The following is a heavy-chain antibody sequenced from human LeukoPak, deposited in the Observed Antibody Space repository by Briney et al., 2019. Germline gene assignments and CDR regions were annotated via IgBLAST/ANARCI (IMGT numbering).Heavy chain of an antibody. Sequence: GGSLRLSCAASGFTFRNYELIWVRLAPGKGLEFVSYIDGSGSTMYYADSVKGRFTISRDNTKNSVFLQMNSLRAEDTAVYYCSRDVNNTFDYWGQGTLVTVSS. CDR2: IDGSGSTM. CDR1: GFTFRNYE. D-gene: IGHD1-14*01. CDR3: SRDVNNTFDY. V-gene: IGHV3-48*03. J-gene: IGHJ4*02.